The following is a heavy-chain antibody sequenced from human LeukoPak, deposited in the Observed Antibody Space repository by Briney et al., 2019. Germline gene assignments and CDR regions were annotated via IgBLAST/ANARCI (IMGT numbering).Heavy chain of an antibody. D-gene: IGHD3-10*01. CDR3: ARDLSPVVRASPMGY. J-gene: IGHJ4*02. Sequence: GGSLRLSCAASGFAFSNTGMTWVRQAPGRGLEWVSTISPTGEGTHYADSVKGRFTISSDTSKNTLYLQMNSLRAEDTAVYYCARDLSPVVRASPMGYWGQGTLVTVSS. V-gene: IGHV3-23*01. CDR2: ISPTGEGT. CDR1: GFAFSNTG.